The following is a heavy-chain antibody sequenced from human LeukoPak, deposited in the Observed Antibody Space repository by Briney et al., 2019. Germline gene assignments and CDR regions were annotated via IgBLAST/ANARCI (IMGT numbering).Heavy chain of an antibody. J-gene: IGHJ4*02. V-gene: IGHV3-53*01. CDR3: ASGYSYGSLPFDY. Sequence: GGSLRLSCAASGFTVSSNYMSWVRQAPGKGLEWVSVIYSGGSTYYADSVKGRFTISRDNSKNTLYLQMNSLRAEDTAVYYCASGYSYGSLPFDYWGQGTLVTVSS. CDR2: IYSGGST. D-gene: IGHD5-18*01. CDR1: GFTVSSNY.